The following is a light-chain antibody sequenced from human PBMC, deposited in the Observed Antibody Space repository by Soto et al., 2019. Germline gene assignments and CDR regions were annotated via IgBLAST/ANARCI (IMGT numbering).Light chain of an antibody. J-gene: IGKJ5*01. V-gene: IGKV1-39*01. CDR2: AAS. CDR3: QQSYSTPLIT. CDR1: QSISSY. Sequence: DIQMTQSPSSLSASLGDRVTITCRASQSISSYLNWYQQKPGKAPKLLIYAASSLQSGVPSRFSGSGSGTDFTLTIRSLQPEDFATYYCQQSYSTPLITFGQGTRREIK.